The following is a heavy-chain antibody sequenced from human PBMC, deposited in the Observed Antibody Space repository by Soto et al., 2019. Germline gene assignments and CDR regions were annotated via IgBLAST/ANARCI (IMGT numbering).Heavy chain of an antibody. D-gene: IGHD3-22*01. CDR2: IKQDGSEK. CDR3: AREYYYDSSGYCLRYFDY. J-gene: IGHJ4*02. Sequence: GGSLRLSCAASGFTFSSYWMSWVRQAPGKGLEWVANIKQDGSEKYYVDSVKGRFTISRDNAKNSLYLQMNSLRAEDTAVYYCAREYYYDSSGYCLRYFDYWGQGTLVTVSS. CDR1: GFTFSSYW. V-gene: IGHV3-7*03.